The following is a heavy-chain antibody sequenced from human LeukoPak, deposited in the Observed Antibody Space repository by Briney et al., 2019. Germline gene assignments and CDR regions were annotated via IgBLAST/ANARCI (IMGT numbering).Heavy chain of an antibody. V-gene: IGHV4-59*01. Sequence: KPSETLSLTCTVSGGSISSYYWSWIRQPPGKGLEWIGYIYYSGSTNYNPSLKSRVTISVDTSKNQFSLKLSSVTAADTAVYYCARKYDSSGYFDYWGQGTLVTVSS. J-gene: IGHJ4*02. D-gene: IGHD3-22*01. CDR3: ARKYDSSGYFDY. CDR2: IYYSGST. CDR1: GGSISSYY.